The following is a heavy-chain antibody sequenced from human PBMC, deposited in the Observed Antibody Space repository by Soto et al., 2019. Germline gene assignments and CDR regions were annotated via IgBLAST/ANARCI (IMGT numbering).Heavy chain of an antibody. CDR1: GYTFTSYY. V-gene: IGHV1-46*01. Sequence: ASVKVSCKASGYTFTSYYMHWVRQAPGQGLEWMGIINPSGGSTSYAQKFQGRDTMTRDTSTSTVYMELSSLRSEDTAVYYCARDGKRDYYDSSGYSDPYYYYGMDVWGQGTTVTVSS. CDR3: ARDGKRDYYDSSGYSDPYYYYGMDV. D-gene: IGHD3-22*01. J-gene: IGHJ6*02. CDR2: INPSGGST.